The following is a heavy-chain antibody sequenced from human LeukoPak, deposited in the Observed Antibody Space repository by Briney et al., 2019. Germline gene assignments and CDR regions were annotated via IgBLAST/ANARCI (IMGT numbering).Heavy chain of an antibody. V-gene: IGHV4-34*01. CDR2: INHSGST. CDR3: ARRSHRLDWLLWKP. J-gene: IGHJ4*02. Sequence: SETLSLTCTVSGGSISSYYWSWIRQPPGKGLEWIGEINHSGSTNYNPSLKSRVTISVDTSKNQFSLKLSSVTAADTAVYYCARRSHRLDWLLWKPWGQGTLVTVSS. D-gene: IGHD3-9*01. CDR1: GGSISSYY.